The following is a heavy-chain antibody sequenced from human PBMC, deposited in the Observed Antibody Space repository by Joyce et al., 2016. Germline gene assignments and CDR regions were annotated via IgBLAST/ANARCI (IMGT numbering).Heavy chain of an antibody. CDR3: TRSLPHGDGDKRATDI. V-gene: IGHV1-3*05. D-gene: IGHD7-27*01. Sequence: QVLLVQSGPAQKEPGASMTLSCKTSGYSFTNYALNWVRQAPGQGLEWMGRSHAGSGVTRFSQKFYDRVSITTDTSASTVYMEMRGLTSADTATYYCTRSLPHGDGDKRATDIWGQGTLVTVSS. CDR2: SHAGSGVT. J-gene: IGHJ4*02. CDR1: GYSFTNYA.